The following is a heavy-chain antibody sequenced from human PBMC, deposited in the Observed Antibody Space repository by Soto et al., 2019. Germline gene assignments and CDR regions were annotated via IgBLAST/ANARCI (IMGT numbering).Heavy chain of an antibody. D-gene: IGHD3-3*01. V-gene: IGHV4-61*01. Sequence: QVQLQESGPGLVKPSETLSLTCTVSGGSVSSGSYYWSWIRQPPGKGLEWIGYIYYSGSTSYNPCLKRRVTISVDTSKNQSSLTLSSVTAANPAVYYCARSNAYNDVWSGYFDYWGQGTLVTVSS. CDR1: GGSVSSGSYY. J-gene: IGHJ4*02. CDR2: IYYSGST. CDR3: ARSNAYNDVWSGYFDY.